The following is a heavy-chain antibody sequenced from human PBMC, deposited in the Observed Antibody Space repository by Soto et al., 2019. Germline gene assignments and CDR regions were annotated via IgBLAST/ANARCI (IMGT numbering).Heavy chain of an antibody. V-gene: IGHV3-23*01. CDR1: GFTFSSYA. D-gene: IGHD6-19*01. CDR3: AKEGRGYSSSYYFDY. J-gene: IGHJ4*02. Sequence: GGSLRLSCAVSGFTFSSYAMSWVRQAPGKGLEWVSAISGSGGSTYYADSVKGRFTISRDNSKNTLYLQMNSLRAEDTAVYYCAKEGRGYSSSYYFDYWGQGTLVTVSS. CDR2: ISGSGGST.